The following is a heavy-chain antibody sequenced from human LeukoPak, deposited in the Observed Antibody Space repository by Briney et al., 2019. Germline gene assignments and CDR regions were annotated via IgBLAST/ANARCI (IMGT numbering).Heavy chain of an antibody. J-gene: IGHJ4*02. Sequence: TGGSLRLSCAASGFTFSSYAMHWVRQAPGKGLEYVSAISSNGGSTYYANSVKGRFTISRDNSKNTLYLQMGSLRAEDMAVYYCARGPFWSGYFDYWGQGTLVTVSS. CDR1: GFTFSSYA. CDR3: ARGPFWSGYFDY. D-gene: IGHD3-3*01. CDR2: ISSNGGST. V-gene: IGHV3-64*01.